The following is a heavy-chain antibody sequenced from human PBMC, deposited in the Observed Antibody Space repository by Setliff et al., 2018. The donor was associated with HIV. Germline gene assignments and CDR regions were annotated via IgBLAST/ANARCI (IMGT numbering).Heavy chain of an antibody. Sequence: SETLSLTCTVSGGSMTSSNYYWGWIRQSPGRGLEWIVSISSSGSTTYHPSLRSRVTVSAATSKNQFSLKLTSVTAADTAVYFCARDPHYFDTSGHYSWFYFDYWGQGTPVTVSS. CDR3: ARDPHYFDTSGHYSWFYFDY. D-gene: IGHD3-22*01. V-gene: IGHV4-39*07. CDR2: ISSSGST. J-gene: IGHJ4*02. CDR1: GGSMTSSNYY.